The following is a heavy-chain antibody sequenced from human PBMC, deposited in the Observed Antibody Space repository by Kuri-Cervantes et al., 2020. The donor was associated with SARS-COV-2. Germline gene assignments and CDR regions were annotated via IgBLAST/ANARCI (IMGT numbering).Heavy chain of an antibody. CDR2: IRSKTDGGEI. D-gene: IGHD2-21*02. CDR1: GFSFSTAW. Sequence: GGSLRLSCEASGFSFSTAWMNWVRQAPGKGLEWVGRIRSKTDGGEIEYAAPAKGRFTISRDDPKNTLYLQMSSLRTDDTAVYFCWQVVVGTAIDYWGQGSLVTVSS. CDR3: WQVVVGTAIDY. V-gene: IGHV3-15*07. J-gene: IGHJ4*02.